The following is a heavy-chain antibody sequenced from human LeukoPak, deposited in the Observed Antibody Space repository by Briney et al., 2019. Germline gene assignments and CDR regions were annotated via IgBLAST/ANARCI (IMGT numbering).Heavy chain of an antibody. J-gene: IGHJ4*02. Sequence: PGGTLRLSCAASGFTFSSYGMTWVRQAPGKGLEWVSYISSSSSTIYYADSVKGRFTISRDNSKNTVYLQVISLTAEDTAVYYCAKDDAWLRFGEWSQGTLVTVSS. CDR3: AKDDAWLRFGE. D-gene: IGHD3-10*01. V-gene: IGHV3-48*01. CDR2: ISSSSSTI. CDR1: GFTFSSYG.